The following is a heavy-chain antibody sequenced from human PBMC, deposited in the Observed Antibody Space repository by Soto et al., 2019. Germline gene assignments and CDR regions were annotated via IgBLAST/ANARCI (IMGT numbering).Heavy chain of an antibody. Sequence: GGSLRLSCAASGFTFSSYSMNWVRQAPGKGLEWVSSISSSSSYIYYADSVKGRFTISRDNAKNSLYLQMNSLRAEDTAVYYCARVYPLEIVVVPAAPSDAFDIWGQGTMVTVSS. D-gene: IGHD2-2*01. CDR1: GFTFSSYS. V-gene: IGHV3-21*01. J-gene: IGHJ3*02. CDR3: ARVYPLEIVVVPAAPSDAFDI. CDR2: ISSSSSYI.